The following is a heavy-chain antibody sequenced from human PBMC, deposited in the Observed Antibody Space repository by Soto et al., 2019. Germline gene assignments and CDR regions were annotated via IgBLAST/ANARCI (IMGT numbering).Heavy chain of an antibody. CDR2: ISSSSSYI. CDR1: GFTFSSYS. Sequence: EVQLVESGGGLVKPGGSLRLSCAASGFTFSSYSMNWVRQAPGKGLEWVSSISSSSSYIYYADSVKGRFTISRDNAKNSLYLQMNSLRAEDTAVYYCARSQNLAAAGTHGYWGQGTLVTVSS. CDR3: ARSQNLAAAGTHGY. J-gene: IGHJ4*02. V-gene: IGHV3-21*01. D-gene: IGHD6-13*01.